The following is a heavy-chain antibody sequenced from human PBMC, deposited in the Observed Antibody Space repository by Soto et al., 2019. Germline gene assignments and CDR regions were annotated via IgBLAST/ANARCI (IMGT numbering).Heavy chain of an antibody. Sequence: PGGSLRLSCAASGFTFSSYAMHWVRQAPGKGLEWVAVISYDGSNKYYADSVKGRFTISRDNSKNTLYLQMNSLRAEDTAVYYCARVVGTTMELGVEVDYWGQGTLVTVS. J-gene: IGHJ4*02. CDR3: ARVVGTTMELGVEVDY. CDR2: ISYDGSNK. V-gene: IGHV3-30-3*01. D-gene: IGHD1-7*01. CDR1: GFTFSSYA.